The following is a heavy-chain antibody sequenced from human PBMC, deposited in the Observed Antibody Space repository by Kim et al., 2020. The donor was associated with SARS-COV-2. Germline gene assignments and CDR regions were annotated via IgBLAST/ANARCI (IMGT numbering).Heavy chain of an antibody. CDR1: GFTFSSYA. CDR2: ISYGGSNK. V-gene: IGHV3-30*04. Sequence: GGSLRLSCAASGFTFSSYAMHWVRQAPGKGLEWVAVISYGGSNKYYADSVKGRFTISSDNSKNTLYLQMNSLRAEDTAVYYCARDKTYRWIQLWFDDWGQGTLVTVSS. J-gene: IGHJ4*02. D-gene: IGHD5-18*01. CDR3: ARDKTYRWIQLWFDD.